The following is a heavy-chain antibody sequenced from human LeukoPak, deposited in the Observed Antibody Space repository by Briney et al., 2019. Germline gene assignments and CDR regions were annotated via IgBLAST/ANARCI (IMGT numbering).Heavy chain of an antibody. CDR3: ARAPRYGTNSDAFDI. D-gene: IGHD4-23*01. CDR1: GFTFSSFE. Sequence: PGGSLRLSCAASGFTFSSFEMHWVRQAPGKGLEWVSYIITSGNTMYYADSVKGRFTISRDNAKNSLYLQMNSLRAEDTAVYYCARAPRYGTNSDAFDIWGQGTMVIVSS. CDR2: IITSGNTM. V-gene: IGHV3-48*03. J-gene: IGHJ3*02.